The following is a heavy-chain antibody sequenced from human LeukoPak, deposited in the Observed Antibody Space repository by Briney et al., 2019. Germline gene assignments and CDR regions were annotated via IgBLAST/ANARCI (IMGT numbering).Heavy chain of an antibody. V-gene: IGHV4-39*07. CDR3: ARGRQKRYCSGGSCYANAYYVFDY. D-gene: IGHD2-15*01. Sequence: TSETLSLTCTVSGGSISNPNYYWGWIRQPPGKGLEWIGTIYYSGSTYYNPSLKSRVTLSVDTSKNQFSLKLSSVTAADTAVYYCARGRQKRYCSGGSCYANAYYVFDYWGQGTLVTVSS. J-gene: IGHJ4*02. CDR1: GGSISNPNYY. CDR2: IYYSGST.